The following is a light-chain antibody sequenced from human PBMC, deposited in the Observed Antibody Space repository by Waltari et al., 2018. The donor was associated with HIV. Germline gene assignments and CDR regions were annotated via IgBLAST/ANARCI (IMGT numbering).Light chain of an antibody. CDR1: SSHIGRNT. CDR2: SKN. J-gene: IGLJ3*02. CDR3: AAWDDSLNGWV. V-gene: IGLV1-44*01. Sequence: QSVLTQPPSASGTPGQRVTIPCSGSSSHIGRNTVHWYQQLPGTAPKLLIYSKNQRPSGVPDRFSGSKSGTSASLAISGLQSEDEADYYCAAWDDSLNGWVFGGGTKLTVL.